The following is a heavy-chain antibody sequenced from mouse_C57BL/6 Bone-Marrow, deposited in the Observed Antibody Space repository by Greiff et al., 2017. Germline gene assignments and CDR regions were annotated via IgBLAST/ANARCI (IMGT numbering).Heavy chain of an antibody. CDR2: IYPGSGNT. V-gene: IGHV1-76*01. J-gene: IGHJ1*03. D-gene: IGHD3-1*01. CDR3: ARAVLRGGYFDV. Sequence: VQLMESGAELVRPGASVKLSCKASGYTFTDSYINWVKQRPGQGLEWIARIYPGSGNTYYTEKFKGKATLTAEKSSSTAYMQLSSLTSADSAVDFGARAVLRGGYFDVWGTGTTVTVSS. CDR1: GYTFTDSY.